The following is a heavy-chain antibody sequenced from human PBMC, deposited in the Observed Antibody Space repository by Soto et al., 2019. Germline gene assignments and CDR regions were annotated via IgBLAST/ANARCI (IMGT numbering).Heavy chain of an antibody. Sequence: EVQLVQSGGGRVQPGGSLKLSCEASGFTFSVSAIHWVRLASGKGPEWVGRIRTRKNRYVTTYAASVKGRFSLSRDDSKNTAYLQMNSLKTEDTGVYYCARIGYGLDVWGQGTTVIVS. D-gene: IGHD6-13*01. CDR2: IRTRKNRYVT. CDR1: GFTFSVSA. CDR3: ARIGYGLDV. J-gene: IGHJ6*02. V-gene: IGHV3-73*02.